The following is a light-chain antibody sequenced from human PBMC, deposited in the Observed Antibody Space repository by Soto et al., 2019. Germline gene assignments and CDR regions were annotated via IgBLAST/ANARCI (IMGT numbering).Light chain of an antibody. Sequence: DIQMTQSPSTLSAAIGDKITSTCRATQSISSWLAWYQHKPGEAPKPLIYDASDLETGVPLRFSGRGSETEFTLAIIGLQPDDFATYYYQQYNSFPRTFGQGTKVDIK. CDR1: QSISSW. CDR2: DAS. V-gene: IGKV1-5*01. CDR3: QQYNSFPRT. J-gene: IGKJ1*01.